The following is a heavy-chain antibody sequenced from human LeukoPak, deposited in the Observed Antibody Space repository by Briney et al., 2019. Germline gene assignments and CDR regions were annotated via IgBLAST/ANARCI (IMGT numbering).Heavy chain of an antibody. J-gene: IGHJ6*02. V-gene: IGHV3-74*01. CDR3: ARDYYYGMDV. CDR2: INPDGITT. Sequence: GGSLRLSCAASGFTFSTYWMHWARQAPGKGLEWVSRINPDGITTTCADSVKGRFTISRDNAKNTLFLQVNSLRAEDTAVYYCARDYYYGMDVWGQGTTITVSS. CDR1: GFTFSTYW.